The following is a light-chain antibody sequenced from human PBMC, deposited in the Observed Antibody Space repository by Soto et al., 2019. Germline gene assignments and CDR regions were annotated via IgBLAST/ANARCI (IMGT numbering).Light chain of an antibody. CDR3: QQYGGFSRT. CDR2: DAS. J-gene: IGKJ1*01. V-gene: IGKV1-5*01. Sequence: DIQVTQSPSTLSASVGDRVTITCRASQSISRALAWYHQKPGTAPKLMIYDASSLERGVPSRFSGSESGTEFTLTISSLQPDDFATYYCQQYGGFSRTFGQGTKV. CDR1: QSISRA.